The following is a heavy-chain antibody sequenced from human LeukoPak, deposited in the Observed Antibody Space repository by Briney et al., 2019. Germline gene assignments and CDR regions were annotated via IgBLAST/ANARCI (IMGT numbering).Heavy chain of an antibody. CDR1: GFTFSSYG. J-gene: IGHJ6*03. CDR3: ARPDPPGAYYYYYYMDV. V-gene: IGHV3-30*02. CDR2: IRYDGSNK. Sequence: PGGSLRLSCAASGFTFSSYGMHWVRQAPGKGLEWVAFIRYDGSNKYYADSVKGRFTITRDNAKNSLYLQMNSLRAEDTAVYYCARPDPPGAYYYYYYMDVWGKGTTVTVSS.